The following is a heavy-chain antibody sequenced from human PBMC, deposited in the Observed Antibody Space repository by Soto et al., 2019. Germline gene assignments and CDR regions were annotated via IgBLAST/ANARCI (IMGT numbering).Heavy chain of an antibody. CDR3: TRVPTVVRKNYYYYGMDV. CDR2: IRSKAYGGTT. V-gene: IGHV3-49*03. Sequence: GGSLRLSCTASGFTFGDYAMSWFRQAPGKGLEWVGFIRSKAYGGTTEYAASVKGRFTISRDDSKSIAYLQMNSLKTEDTAVYYCTRVPTVVRKNYYYYGMDVWGQGTTVTVSS. J-gene: IGHJ6*02. CDR1: GFTFGDYA. D-gene: IGHD3-22*01.